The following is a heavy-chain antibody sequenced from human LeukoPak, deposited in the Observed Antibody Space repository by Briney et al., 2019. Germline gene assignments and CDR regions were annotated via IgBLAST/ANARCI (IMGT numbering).Heavy chain of an antibody. CDR1: GGSIRSTSFY. V-gene: IGHV4-39*07. J-gene: IGHJ5*02. Sequence: SETLSLTCSVSGGSIRSTSFYWDWIRQPPGKGLEWIGSIYYSGNTYYNPSLKSRVSISIDTPKNQFSLRLNSVTAADTAVYYCARTHPGPHWGTLPINWFDPWGRGTLVTVSS. CDR3: ARTHPGPHWGTLPINWFDP. CDR2: IYYSGNT. D-gene: IGHD3-16*01.